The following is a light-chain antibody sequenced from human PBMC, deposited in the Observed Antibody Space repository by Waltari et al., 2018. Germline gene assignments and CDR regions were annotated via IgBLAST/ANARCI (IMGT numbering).Light chain of an antibody. CDR2: GAS. CDR1: QDISHF. J-gene: IGKJ1*01. V-gene: IGKV1-27*01. Sequence: DSQMTQSPSSLSASVGDRVTITCRASQDISHFLAWYQQKPGKVPRLLIYGASTLDSGVPSRFSGSGYGTDFTLTISSLQPEDVATYYCQKFNGAPWPFGQGTKVEIK. CDR3: QKFNGAPWP.